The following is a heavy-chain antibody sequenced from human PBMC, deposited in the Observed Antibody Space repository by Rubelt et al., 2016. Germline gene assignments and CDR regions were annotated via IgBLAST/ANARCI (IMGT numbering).Heavy chain of an antibody. CDR2: IYYSGTT. Sequence: QLQLQESGPGLVKPSETLSLTCSVSGGSIRSSFYYWGWIRQPPGKGLEWIATIYYSGTTYYNASLKSRITISVDKSKNQFSLKRSSWTAADTRVYCCARAGSSGPPPLWGPGTLVTVSS. J-gene: IGHJ4*02. V-gene: IGHV4-39*07. CDR1: GGSIRSSFYY. CDR3: ARAGSSGPPPL. D-gene: IGHD6-19*01.